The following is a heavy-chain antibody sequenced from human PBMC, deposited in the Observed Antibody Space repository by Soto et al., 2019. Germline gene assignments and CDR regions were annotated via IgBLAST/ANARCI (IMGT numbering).Heavy chain of an antibody. J-gene: IGHJ5*02. CDR2: IWYDGSDK. CDR1: GFTFRTYG. CDR3: AGDKGWFDP. Sequence: GGSLRLSCAASGFTFRTYGTHWVRQAPGKGLEWVALIWYDGSDKYYADSVKGRFTISRDNSNNTLYLQMNNLRVEDTAVYYCAGDKGWFDPWGQGTLVTVSS. V-gene: IGHV3-33*01.